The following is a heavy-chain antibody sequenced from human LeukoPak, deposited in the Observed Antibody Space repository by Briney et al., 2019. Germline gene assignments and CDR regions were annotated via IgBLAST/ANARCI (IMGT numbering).Heavy chain of an antibody. J-gene: IGHJ4*02. CDR3: SRGSGWLSVY. Sequence: GGSLRLSCTVSGFTFGDYLMSWFRQAPGKGLEWIGFISGGTTEYAASVKGRFTISRDGSTSIAYLQINSLTTEDTAVYYCSRGSGWLSVYWGQGTLVTVSS. V-gene: IGHV3-49*01. CDR2: ISGGTT. CDR1: GFTFGDYL. D-gene: IGHD6-19*01.